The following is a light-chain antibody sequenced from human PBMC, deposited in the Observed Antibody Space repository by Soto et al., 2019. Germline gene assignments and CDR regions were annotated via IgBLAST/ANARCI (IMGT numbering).Light chain of an antibody. Sequence: QSVLTQPPSASGTPGQRVTISCSGSSSNIGSNTVNWYQQLPGTAPKLLIYSNNQRPSGVPDRFSGSKSGTSASLAISGLQSEDEADYYCAAWYDSLNGYVFGTWTKLTVI. J-gene: IGLJ1*01. CDR3: AAWYDSLNGYV. CDR2: SNN. V-gene: IGLV1-44*01. CDR1: SSNIGSNT.